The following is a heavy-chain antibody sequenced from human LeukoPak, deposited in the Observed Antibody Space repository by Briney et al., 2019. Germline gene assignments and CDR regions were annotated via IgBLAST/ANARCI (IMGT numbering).Heavy chain of an antibody. V-gene: IGHV5-51*01. CDR1: GYNFTSYW. J-gene: IGHJ3*02. CDR3: ARLTYYYDSSGYYYSLGPSGDAFDI. CDR2: IYPGYSDT. Sequence: GESLKISCKGSGYNFTSYWIGWVRQMPGKGLEWMGIIYPGYSDTRYSPSFQGQVTISADKSISTAYLQWSSLKASDTAMYYCARLTYYYDSSGYYYSLGPSGDAFDIWGQGTMVTVSS. D-gene: IGHD3-22*01.